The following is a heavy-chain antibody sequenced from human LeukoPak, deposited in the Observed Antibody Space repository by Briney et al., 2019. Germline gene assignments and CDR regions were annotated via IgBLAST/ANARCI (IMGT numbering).Heavy chain of an antibody. CDR1: DFTFINYG. CDR2: MYYAGTNQ. Sequence: GGSLILSCAASDFTFINYGMHWVRQAPGKGLEWVAVMYYAGTNQYYADSVKGRFTISRDNSNNRLYLQMNSLRAEDTAVYYCARVRRDGYNRDAFDIWGQGTMVTVSS. V-gene: IGHV3-33*01. CDR3: ARVRRDGYNRDAFDI. J-gene: IGHJ3*02. D-gene: IGHD5-24*01.